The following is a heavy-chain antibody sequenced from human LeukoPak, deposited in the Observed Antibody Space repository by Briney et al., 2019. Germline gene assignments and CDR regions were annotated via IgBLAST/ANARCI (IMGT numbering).Heavy chain of an antibody. J-gene: IGHJ4*02. CDR1: GFTFSTYW. CDR2: INQDGSGK. CDR3: ARDFSLTRLERPFDY. V-gene: IGHV3-7*01. Sequence: GGSLRLSCAASGFTFSTYWMTWVRQAPGKGLEWVANINQDGSGKYYVDSVKGRFTISRDNAKNSLYLQMNSLRAEDTAVYYCARDFSLTRLERPFDYWGQGTLVTVSS. D-gene: IGHD1-1*01.